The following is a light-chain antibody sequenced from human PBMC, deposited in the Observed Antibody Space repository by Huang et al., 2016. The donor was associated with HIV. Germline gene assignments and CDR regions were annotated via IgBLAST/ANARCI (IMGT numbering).Light chain of an antibody. CDR1: QGIASS. J-gene: IGKJ4*01. CDR2: ASS. CDR3: QQYYSTHLLT. Sequence: DIKMTQSPSSLSASVGDTVTITCRASQGIASSLAWYQQKPGKAPSLLLYASSALQTGVPSRFSGSCFETDYTLTISSLQPEDFATYYCQQYYSTHLLTFGGGTKVE. V-gene: IGKV1-NL1*01.